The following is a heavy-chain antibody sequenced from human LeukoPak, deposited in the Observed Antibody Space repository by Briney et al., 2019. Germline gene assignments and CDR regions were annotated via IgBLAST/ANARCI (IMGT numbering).Heavy chain of an antibody. J-gene: IGHJ3*02. Sequence: SETLSLTCTVSGGSISSYYWSWIRQPPGKGREWIGYIYYSGSTNYNPSLKRRVTISVDTSKNQFSLKLSSVTAADTAVYYCASNYGSGSCLTDAFDIWGQGTMVTVSS. CDR2: IYYSGST. D-gene: IGHD3-10*01. CDR3: ASNYGSGSCLTDAFDI. CDR1: GGSISSYY. V-gene: IGHV4-59*12.